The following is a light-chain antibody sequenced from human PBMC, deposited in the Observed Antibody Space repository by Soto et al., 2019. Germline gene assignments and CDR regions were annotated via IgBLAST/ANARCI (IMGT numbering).Light chain of an antibody. J-gene: IGLJ1*01. CDR1: SSDIGSYNL. Sequence: QSALTQPASVSGSPGQSITISCTGTSSDIGSYNLVSWYQQHPGKAPKLMIYEGSKRPSGVSNRFSGSKSGNTASLTISGLQAEDEADYYCCSYAGSRTYVFGNGTK. CDR2: EGS. CDR3: CSYAGSRTYV. V-gene: IGLV2-23*01.